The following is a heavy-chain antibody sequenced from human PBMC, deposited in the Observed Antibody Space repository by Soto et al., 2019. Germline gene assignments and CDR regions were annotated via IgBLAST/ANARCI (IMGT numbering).Heavy chain of an antibody. CDR3: TGVRMGSRRSSDY. Sequence: EVQLVESGGGLIKPDGSLRLSCAASGFTFSDHYMNWVRQAPGKGLEWVGRIKNKANTYTTEYAAHVKGRFIISRDDTKNAVFLRMNRLKTDGADGYCCTGVRMGSRRSSDYWGQGILVTVSS. J-gene: IGHJ4*02. CDR2: IKNKANTYTT. CDR1: GFTFSDHY. V-gene: IGHV3-72*01. D-gene: IGHD2-15*01.